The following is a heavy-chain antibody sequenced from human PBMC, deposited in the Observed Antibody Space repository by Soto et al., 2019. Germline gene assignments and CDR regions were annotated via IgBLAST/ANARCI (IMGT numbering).Heavy chain of an antibody. CDR2: IYTSGTT. CDR1: GGSISTYY. Sequence: QVQLQESGPGLVKPSETLSLTCTVSGGSISTYYWSWIRQPAGKGLEWIGRIYTSGTTNYNPSLKSRVTMSVDTSKNQLSLKLSSVTAADTALYYCARGPYCGSDCYFAYWGQGILVTVSS. CDR3: ARGPYCGSDCYFAY. D-gene: IGHD2-21*02. J-gene: IGHJ4*02. V-gene: IGHV4-4*07.